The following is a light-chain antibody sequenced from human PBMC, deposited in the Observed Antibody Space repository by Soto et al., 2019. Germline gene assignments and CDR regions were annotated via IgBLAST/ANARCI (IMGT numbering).Light chain of an antibody. CDR2: DAY. V-gene: IGKV3-11*01. Sequence: EVVLTQSPDTLSLSPGETATLSCRASQSVDRYVAWYQQKVGHPPRLLIYDAYTRATGVDARFTGRASATVFSLTIIILAPEDFAVYYRQQGGKSPSTFGQGTKVEMK. CDR1: QSVDRY. J-gene: IGKJ2*02. CDR3: QQGGKSPST.